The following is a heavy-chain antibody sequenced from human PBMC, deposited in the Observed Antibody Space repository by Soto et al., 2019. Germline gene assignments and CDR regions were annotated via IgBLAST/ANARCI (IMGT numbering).Heavy chain of an antibody. CDR1: GFIFSSFG. CDR2: IWYDGSNT. CDR3: VRDLLGSGGHFDY. Sequence: PGGSLRLSCVESGFIFSSFGMHWVRQAPGKGLEWVANIWYDGSNTYYGASLCGRLTLSRENARNTPYLQMNSLRAEDTAVYHCVRDLLGSGGHFDYWGQGALVTVPS. D-gene: IGHD7-27*01. V-gene: IGHV3-33*01. J-gene: IGHJ4*02.